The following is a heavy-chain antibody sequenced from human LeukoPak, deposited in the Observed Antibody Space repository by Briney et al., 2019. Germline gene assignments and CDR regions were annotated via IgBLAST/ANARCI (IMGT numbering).Heavy chain of an antibody. CDR1: GFTFSSYA. Sequence: GGSLRLSCAASGFTFSSYAMHWVRQAPGKGLEWVGFIRSKAYGGTTEYAASVKGRFTISRDDSKSIAYLQMNSLKTEDTAVYYCTRDLPAGTDYWGQGTLVTVSS. V-gene: IGHV3-49*04. CDR3: TRDLPAGTDY. D-gene: IGHD6-19*01. J-gene: IGHJ4*02. CDR2: IRSKAYGGTT.